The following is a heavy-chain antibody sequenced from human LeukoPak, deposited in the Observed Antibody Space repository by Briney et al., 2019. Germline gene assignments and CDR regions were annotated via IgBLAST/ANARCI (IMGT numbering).Heavy chain of an antibody. J-gene: IGHJ3*02. Sequence: PGGSLRLSCATSGFTFSDHSMDWVRQAPGKGLEWVGRTRSKPYSYTTQYAASVKGRFTISRDDSKNSLYLQMNSLKPEDTAVYYRVRSVTASTTGAIWGRGTMVTVSS. D-gene: IGHD2-21*02. CDR2: TRSKPYSYTT. V-gene: IGHV3-72*01. CDR1: GFTFSDHS. CDR3: VRSVTASTTGAI.